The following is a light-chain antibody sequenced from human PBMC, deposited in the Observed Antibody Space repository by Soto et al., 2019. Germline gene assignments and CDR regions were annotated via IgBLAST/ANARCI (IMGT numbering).Light chain of an antibody. CDR3: SSYTSSSTPYV. CDR2: EVS. Sequence: QSVLTQPASVSGSPGQLITISCTGTSSDVGGYNYVSWYQQHPGKAPKLMIYEVSNRPSGVSNRFSGSKSANTASLTISGLQAEDEADYYCSSYTSSSTPYVFGTGTKVTVL. CDR1: SSDVGGYNY. J-gene: IGLJ1*01. V-gene: IGLV2-14*01.